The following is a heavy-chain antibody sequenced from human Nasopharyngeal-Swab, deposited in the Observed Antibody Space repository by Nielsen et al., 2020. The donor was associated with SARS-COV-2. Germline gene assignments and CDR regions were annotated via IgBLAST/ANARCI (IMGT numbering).Heavy chain of an antibody. CDR1: GFTFSSYA. CDR2: ISGSGGST. D-gene: IGHD4-17*01. CDR3: AKDHVKYGDYVRYDYGMDV. Sequence: GESLKISCAASGFTFSSYAMRWVRQAPGKGLEWVSAISGSGGSTYYADSVKGRFTISRDNSKNTLYLQMNSLRAEDTAVYYCAKDHVKYGDYVRYDYGMDVWGQGTTVTVSS. J-gene: IGHJ6*02. V-gene: IGHV3-23*01.